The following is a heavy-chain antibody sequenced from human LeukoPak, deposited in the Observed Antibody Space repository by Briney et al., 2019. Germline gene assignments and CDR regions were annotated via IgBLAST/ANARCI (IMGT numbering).Heavy chain of an antibody. CDR3: ARADGTNSGTNAFDV. J-gene: IGHJ3*01. Sequence: ASVKVSCKTSGYRFNVYDILWVRQAPEHGLDYVGWISTYTGRANYTQKFQGRVSVITDTSTSTAYLELTNLTSSDTGLYYCARADGTNSGTNAFDVWGLGTMVTVAS. D-gene: IGHD4-23*01. V-gene: IGHV1-18*01. CDR2: ISTYTGRA. CDR1: GYRFNVYD.